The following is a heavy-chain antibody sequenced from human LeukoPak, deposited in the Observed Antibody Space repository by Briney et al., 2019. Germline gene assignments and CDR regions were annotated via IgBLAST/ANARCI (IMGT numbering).Heavy chain of an antibody. V-gene: IGHV4-4*07. D-gene: IGHD3-22*01. CDR1: GGSISSYY. CDR2: IYTSGST. CDR3: ARDRPTYYDSSGYYLESDY. J-gene: IGHJ4*02. Sequence: SETLSLTCTVSGGSISSYYWSWIRQPAGKGLEWIGRIYTSGSTNYNPSLKSRVTMSVDTSKNQFSLKLSSVTAADTAVYYCARDRPTYYDSSGYYLESDYWGQGTLVTVSS.